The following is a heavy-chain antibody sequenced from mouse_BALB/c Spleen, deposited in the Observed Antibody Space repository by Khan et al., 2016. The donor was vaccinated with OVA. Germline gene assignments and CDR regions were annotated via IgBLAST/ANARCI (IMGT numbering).Heavy chain of an antibody. J-gene: IGHJ3*01. Sequence: EVELVESGGGLVQPGGSRKLSCAASGFTFIDYGMAWVRQTPGKGPEWIAFIRSVAYSIYYADTVTGRFTISRENAKNTLYLEMSSLRSDDTARYYCVRGGFAYWGQGTLVTVSA. CDR3: VRGGFAY. V-gene: IGHV5-15*02. CDR1: GFTFIDYG. CDR2: IRSVAYSI.